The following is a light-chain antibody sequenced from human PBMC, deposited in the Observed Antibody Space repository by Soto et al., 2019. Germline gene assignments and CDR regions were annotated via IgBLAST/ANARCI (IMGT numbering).Light chain of an antibody. CDR3: QQYNSFLT. CDR2: DAS. Sequence: DIQMTQSPSTLSASVGDRVTITCRASQGIRTWLAWYQQKPGKGPHLLIFDASTLKSGVPSRFSGSGSGTEFALTITSLQPDDVATYYCQQYNSFLTFGQGTRVEIK. V-gene: IGKV1-5*01. CDR1: QGIRTW. J-gene: IGKJ1*01.